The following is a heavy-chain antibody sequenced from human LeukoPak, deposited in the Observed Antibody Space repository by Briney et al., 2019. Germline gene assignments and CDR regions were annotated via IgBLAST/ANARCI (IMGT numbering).Heavy chain of an antibody. CDR2: ISTYNGNT. V-gene: IGHV1-18*01. Sequence: ASVKVSCKASGYTFNSFSINWVRQAPGQGLEWMGWISTYNGNTNHSQKLQGRVTMTTDTSTSTAYMELRSLRSDDTAVYYCASDYCSGGSCYTLYYYYYGMDVWGQGTTVTVSS. D-gene: IGHD2-15*01. CDR3: ASDYCSGGSCYTLYYYYYGMDV. CDR1: GYTFNSFS. J-gene: IGHJ6*02.